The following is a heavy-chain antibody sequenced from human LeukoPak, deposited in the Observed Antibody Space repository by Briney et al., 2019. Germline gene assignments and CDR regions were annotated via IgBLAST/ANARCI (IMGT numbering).Heavy chain of an antibody. J-gene: IGHJ4*02. CDR2: ISAYNGNT. Sequence: ASVKVSCKASGYTFTSYGISWVRQAPGQGLEWMGWISAYNGNTNYAQKLQGRVTMTTDTSTSTAYMEPRSLRSDDTAVYYCAIGSMGPPHITSRQAPIAAARPPDYWGQGTLVTVSS. D-gene: IGHD6-13*01. V-gene: IGHV1-18*01. CDR1: GYTFTSYG. CDR3: AIGSMGPPHITSRQAPIAAARPPDY.